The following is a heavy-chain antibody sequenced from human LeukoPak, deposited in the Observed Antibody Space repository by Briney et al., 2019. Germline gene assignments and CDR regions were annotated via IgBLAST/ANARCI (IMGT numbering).Heavy chain of an antibody. CDR1: GFSLSTTGVG. CDR3: AHKGRGSGSYNM. V-gene: IGHV2-5*01. D-gene: IGHD3-10*01. J-gene: IGHJ4*02. CDR2: NYWNGDK. Sequence: SGPTLVNPTQTLTLTCTFSGFSLSTTGVGVGWIRQSPGKALEWLAVNYWNGDKSYSPSLKSRLTITKDTSKNQVVLIMTSMDPVDKATYYWAHKGRGSGSYNMWGQGTLVTVPS.